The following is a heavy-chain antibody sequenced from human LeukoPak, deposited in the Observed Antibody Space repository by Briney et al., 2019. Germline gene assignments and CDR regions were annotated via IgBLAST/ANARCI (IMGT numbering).Heavy chain of an antibody. CDR3: TRGYSGAWAYAFDI. CDR1: GPDFSDQY. J-gene: IGHJ3*02. D-gene: IGHD6-19*01. Sequence: PGGSLRLSCAASGPDFSDQYMDWVRQAPGKGLEWVGRIGSKINSVFTEYAASVQGRFTISRDDSKNSLYLQMTSLRTEDTALYYCTRGYSGAWAYAFDIWGQGTMVTVSS. CDR2: IGSKINSVFT. V-gene: IGHV3-72*01.